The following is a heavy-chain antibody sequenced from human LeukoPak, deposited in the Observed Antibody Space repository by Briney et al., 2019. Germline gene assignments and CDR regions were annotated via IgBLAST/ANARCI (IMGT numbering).Heavy chain of an antibody. Sequence: PSETLSLTCTVSGGSISSGDHYWSWIRQPPGKGLEWIGYIYYSGSTYYNPSLKSRVTISVDTSKNQFSLKLSSVTAADTAVYYCARGNWNHNWFDPWGQGTLVTVSS. D-gene: IGHD1-20*01. V-gene: IGHV4-30-4*01. CDR2: IYYSGST. CDR3: ARGNWNHNWFDP. J-gene: IGHJ5*01. CDR1: GGSISSGDHY.